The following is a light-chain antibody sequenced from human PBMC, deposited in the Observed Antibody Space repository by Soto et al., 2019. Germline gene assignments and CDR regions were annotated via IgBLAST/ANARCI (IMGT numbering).Light chain of an antibody. CDR1: ESASSSF. Sequence: EVVLTQSPGTLSLSPGERATLSCRARESASSSFLTWYQQKPGQAPRLLMYRTSNRVTGIPDRFSGSGSGTDFTLTISRLEPEDFAVYFCQHYGNSLWTFGQGTKVEIK. CDR2: RTS. J-gene: IGKJ1*01. CDR3: QHYGNSLWT. V-gene: IGKV3-20*01.